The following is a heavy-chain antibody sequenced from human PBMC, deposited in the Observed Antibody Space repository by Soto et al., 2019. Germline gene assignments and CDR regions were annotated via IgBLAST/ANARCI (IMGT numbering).Heavy chain of an antibody. CDR1: GGSISSFY. J-gene: IGHJ4*02. D-gene: IGHD3-22*01. CDR3: ARGDYRSGYQVFDY. CDR2: IYYSGST. Sequence: SETLSLTCTVSGGSISSFYWSWIRQPPGKGLEWIGYIYYSGSTNYNPSLKSRVTISVDTSKNQFSLKLSSVTAADTAVYYCARGDYRSGYQVFDYWGQGTLVTVSS. V-gene: IGHV4-59*01.